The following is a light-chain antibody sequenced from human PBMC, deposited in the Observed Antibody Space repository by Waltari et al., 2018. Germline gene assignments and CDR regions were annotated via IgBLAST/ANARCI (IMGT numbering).Light chain of an antibody. CDR2: RNE. V-gene: IGLV1-44*01. CDR1: SSNMRTNS. Sequence: QSVLTQPPSASGTPGQRVTISCSGSSSNMRTNSAHWHQHIPGTAPRLLLYRNEQRPSGVPDRFSGSKSGPSASLAISGLQSEDEANYYCAAWDDNLHGPVFGGGTKLTVL. CDR3: AAWDDNLHGPV. J-gene: IGLJ3*02.